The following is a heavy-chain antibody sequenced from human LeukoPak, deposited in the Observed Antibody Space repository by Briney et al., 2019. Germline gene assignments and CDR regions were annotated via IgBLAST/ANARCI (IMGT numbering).Heavy chain of an antibody. Sequence: PGRSLRLSCAASGFTFSSYGMHWVRQAPGKGLEWVSAISGSGGSTYYADSVKGRFTISRDNSKNTLYLQMNSLRAEDTAVYYCTKEDILTGSYYFDYWGQGTLVTVSS. J-gene: IGHJ4*02. CDR2: ISGSGGST. CDR3: TKEDILTGSYYFDY. CDR1: GFTFSSYG. D-gene: IGHD3-9*01. V-gene: IGHV3-23*01.